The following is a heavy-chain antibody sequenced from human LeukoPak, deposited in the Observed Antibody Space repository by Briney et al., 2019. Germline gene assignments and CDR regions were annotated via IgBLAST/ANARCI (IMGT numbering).Heavy chain of an antibody. CDR3: AKDSTIVVVITFFDC. CDR2: ISGSGGST. V-gene: IGHV3-23*01. J-gene: IGHJ4*02. D-gene: IGHD3-22*01. Sequence: WIRQAPGKGLEWVSAISGSGGSTYYADSVKGRFTISRDNSKNTLYLQMNSLRAEDTAVYYCAKDSTIVVVITFFDCWGQGTLVTVSS.